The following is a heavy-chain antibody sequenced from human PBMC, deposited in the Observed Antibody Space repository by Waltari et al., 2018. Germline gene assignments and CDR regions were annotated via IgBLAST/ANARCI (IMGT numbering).Heavy chain of an antibody. D-gene: IGHD3-3*01. V-gene: IGHV4-38-2*01. CDR3: ARDGKHYDFLSGSYNWFDP. CDR1: GYSISSGYY. Sequence: QVQLQESGPGLVKPSETLSLTCAVSGYSISSGYYWGWIRQPPGKGLEWIGSIYHSGGTNYHSSRTSRVPLSVNTSTIQFSLKLSSVTAADTSVYYCARDGKHYDFLSGSYNWFDPWGQGTLVTVSS. J-gene: IGHJ5*02. CDR2: IYHSGGT.